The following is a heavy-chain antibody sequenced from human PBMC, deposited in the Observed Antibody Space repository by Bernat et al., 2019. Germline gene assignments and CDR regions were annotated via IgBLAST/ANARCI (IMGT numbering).Heavy chain of an antibody. V-gene: IGHV4-34*01. D-gene: IGHD6-13*01. CDR2: INHSRST. J-gene: IGHJ6*03. CDR1: GGSFSGYY. CDR3: ARGGIWYEYYYYYMDV. Sequence: QVQLQQWGAGLLKPSETLSLTCAVYGGSFSGYYCSWIRQAPGKGLEWIGEINHSRSTNYNPSLKSRVTISVDTSTNQFSLKLSYVTAADTAVYYCARGGIWYEYYYYYMDVWGKGTTVTVSS.